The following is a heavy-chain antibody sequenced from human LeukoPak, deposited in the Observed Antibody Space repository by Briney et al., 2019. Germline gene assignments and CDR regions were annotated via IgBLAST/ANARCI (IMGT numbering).Heavy chain of an antibody. V-gene: IGHV3-21*01. J-gene: IGHJ4*02. CDR3: ASSGWGPDY. CDR1: GFTVSNAW. CDR2: ISSSSSYI. D-gene: IGHD6-19*01. Sequence: GGSLRLSCAASGFTVSNAWVSWVRQAPGKGLEWVSSISSSSSYIYYADSVKGRFTISRDNAKNSLYLQMNSLRAEDTAVYYCASSGWGPDYWGQGTLVTVSS.